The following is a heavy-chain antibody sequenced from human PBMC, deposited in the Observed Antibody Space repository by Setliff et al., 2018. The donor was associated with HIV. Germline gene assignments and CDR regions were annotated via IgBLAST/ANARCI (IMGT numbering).Heavy chain of an antibody. CDR2: IYHSGST. V-gene: IGHV4-38-2*01. D-gene: IGHD2-21*02. Sequence: SETLSLTCAVSGYSISSGYYWCWIRQPPGKGLEWIANIYHSGSTYYNPALKSRVTISVDTSKKQFSLKLNSVTAADTAVYYCARHIVVVTAIYFDYWGQGTLVTVSS. CDR3: ARHIVVVTAIYFDY. CDR1: GYSISSGYY. J-gene: IGHJ4*02.